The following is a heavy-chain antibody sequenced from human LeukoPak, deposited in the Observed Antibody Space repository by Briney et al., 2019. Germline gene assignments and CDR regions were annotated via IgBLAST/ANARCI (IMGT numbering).Heavy chain of an antibody. J-gene: IGHJ3*02. CDR2: ISYDGSNK. V-gene: IGHV3-30-3*01. Sequence: GGSLRLSCAASGLTFSSYAMHWVRQAPGKGLEWVAVISYDGSNKYYADSVKGRFTISRDNSKNTLYLQMNSLRAEDTAVYYCARDLLSYDSSGSDAFDIWGQGTMVTVSS. CDR1: GLTFSSYA. CDR3: ARDLLSYDSSGSDAFDI. D-gene: IGHD3-22*01.